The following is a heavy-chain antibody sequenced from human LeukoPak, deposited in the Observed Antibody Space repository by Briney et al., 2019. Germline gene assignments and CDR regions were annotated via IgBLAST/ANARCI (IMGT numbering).Heavy chain of an antibody. CDR3: AREPIVGATRYWFDP. J-gene: IGHJ5*02. CDR2: MNPNSGNT. CDR1: GYTFTSYD. Sequence: GASVKVSCKASGYTFTSYDISWVRQATGQGLEWMGWMNPNSGNTAYAQKFQGRVTMTRNTSISTAYMELSNLRSEDTAVYYCAREPIVGATRYWFDPWGQGTLVTVSS. V-gene: IGHV1-8*01. D-gene: IGHD1-26*01.